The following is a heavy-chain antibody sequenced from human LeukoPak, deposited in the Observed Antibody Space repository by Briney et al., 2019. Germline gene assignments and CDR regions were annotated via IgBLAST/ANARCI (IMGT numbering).Heavy chain of an antibody. CDR1: ELTVTSNY. J-gene: IGHJ4*02. D-gene: IGHD3-3*01. Sequence: GGSLRLSCAASELTVTSNYMSWVRQAPGKGLQWVSVIYPGGDIYYADSVKGRFTISRDNSKNTLYLQMNSLRAEDTAVYYCAKGSYYDFWSGYSVRHYFDYWGQGTLVTVSS. V-gene: IGHV3-53*01. CDR2: IYPGGDI. CDR3: AKGSYYDFWSGYSVRHYFDY.